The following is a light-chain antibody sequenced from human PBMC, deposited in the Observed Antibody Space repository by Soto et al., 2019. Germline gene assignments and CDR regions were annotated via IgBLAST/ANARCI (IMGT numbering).Light chain of an antibody. CDR3: QQSYSSPPT. CDR2: AAS. V-gene: IGKV1-39*01. Sequence: DIQMTQSPSSLSASVEDRVIITCRASQSISNHLNWYQQKPGNAPKLLIFAASSLQSGVPSRFRWRRSGPEFTLTISSLQPEDFATYYCQQSYSSPPTFGQGAKGDIK. CDR1: QSISNH. J-gene: IGKJ1*01.